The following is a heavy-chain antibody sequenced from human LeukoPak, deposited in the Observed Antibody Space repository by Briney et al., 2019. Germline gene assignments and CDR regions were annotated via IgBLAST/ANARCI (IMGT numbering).Heavy chain of an antibody. V-gene: IGHV3-53*01. J-gene: IGHJ6*02. D-gene: IGHD6-19*01. CDR3: AGSGRVAVAGTASYYYYGMDV. CDR1: GFTVSSNY. Sequence: GGSLRLSCAASGFTVSSNYMSWVRQAPGKGLEWVSVIYSGGSTYYADSVKGRFTISRDNSKNTLYLQMNSLRAEDTAVYYCAGSGRVAVAGTASYYYYGMDVWGQGTTVTVSS. CDR2: IYSGGST.